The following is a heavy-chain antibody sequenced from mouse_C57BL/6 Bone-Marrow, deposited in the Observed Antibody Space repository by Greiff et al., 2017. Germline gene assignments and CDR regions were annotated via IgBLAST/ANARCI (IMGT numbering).Heavy chain of an antibody. CDR1: GFNIKDYY. V-gene: IGHV14-1*01. CDR2: IDPEDGDT. Sequence: VQLQQSGAELVRPGASVKLSCTASGFNIKDYYMHWVKQRPEHGLEWIGRIDPEDGDTEYAPKFQGKATMTADTSSNTAYLQLSSLTSEDTAVYYCTSDYYGTDYFDYWGQGTTLTVSS. D-gene: IGHD1-1*01. J-gene: IGHJ2*01. CDR3: TSDYYGTDYFDY.